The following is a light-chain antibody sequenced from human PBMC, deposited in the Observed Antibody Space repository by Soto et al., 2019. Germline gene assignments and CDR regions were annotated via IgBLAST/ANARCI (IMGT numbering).Light chain of an antibody. CDR2: EES. Sequence: DIQMTQSPSSLSASVGDRVTITCRASQAITNNLAWYQQKPGNPPKLLIYEESTLHSGVPSRFSGSGSGTDFTLTISSLQPDDFATYYCQQYNSYSTTFGQGTKVDIK. CDR1: QAITNN. V-gene: IGKV1-16*01. CDR3: QQYNSYSTT. J-gene: IGKJ1*01.